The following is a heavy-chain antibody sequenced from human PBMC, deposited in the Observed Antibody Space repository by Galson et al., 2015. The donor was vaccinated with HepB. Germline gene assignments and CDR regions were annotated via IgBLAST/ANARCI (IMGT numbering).Heavy chain of an antibody. Sequence: SVKVSCKASGGTFSSYAISWVRQAPGQGLEWMGGIIPIFGTANYAQKFQGRVTITADESTSTAYMELSSLRSEDTAVYYCARVQIDPYSNYEVGPFDPWGQGTLVTVSS. CDR1: GGTFSSYA. V-gene: IGHV1-69*13. CDR2: IIPIFGTA. CDR3: ARVQIDPYSNYEVGPFDP. J-gene: IGHJ5*02. D-gene: IGHD4-11*01.